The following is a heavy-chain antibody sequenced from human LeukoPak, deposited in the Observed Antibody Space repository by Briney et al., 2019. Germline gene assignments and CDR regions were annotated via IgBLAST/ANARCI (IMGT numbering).Heavy chain of an antibody. D-gene: IGHD2-21*01. CDR2: IKNKANRYTT. CDR3: TMLYGGEAYNWFDP. V-gene: IGHV3-72*01. CDR1: GFTFSNYY. J-gene: IGHJ5*02. Sequence: PGRSLRLSCAASGFTFSNYYMDWVRHAPGKGLDWVGRIKNKANRYTTQYDGPVKGRFTISRDDSQNSLYLQMDSLKTEDTAVYYCTMLYGGEAYNWFDPWGQGTLVTVSS.